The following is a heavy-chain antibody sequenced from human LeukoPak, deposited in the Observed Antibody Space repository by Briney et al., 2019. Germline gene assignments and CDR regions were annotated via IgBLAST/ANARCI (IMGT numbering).Heavy chain of an antibody. V-gene: IGHV3-21*03. CDR2: ISSGSSYI. CDR1: GFTFITYS. CDR3: TTGGYCSGGNCYSYDN. D-gene: IGHD2-15*01. J-gene: IGHJ4*02. Sequence: PGGSLRLSCAASGFTFITYSMNWVRQAPGKGLEWVSSISSGSSYIYYAESVKGRFTISRDDSKNKLFLQMNSLKTEDTAVYYCTTGGYCSGGNCYSYDNWGQGTLVTVSS.